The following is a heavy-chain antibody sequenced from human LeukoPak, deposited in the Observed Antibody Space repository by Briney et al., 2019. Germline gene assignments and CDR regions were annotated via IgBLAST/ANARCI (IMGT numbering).Heavy chain of an antibody. CDR3: ITPLPYSAQ. J-gene: IGHJ4*02. D-gene: IGHD2-21*01. Sequence: GGFLRLSCTASGFTFTDYWIYWIRQAPGKGLEWVGRIKPKTDGETTEYAAPVKDRFSISRDDSKSMMYLQMNSLKTEDTAVYYCITPLPYSAQGGQGTLATVSS. CDR2: IKPKTDGETT. CDR1: GFTFTDYW. V-gene: IGHV3-15*07.